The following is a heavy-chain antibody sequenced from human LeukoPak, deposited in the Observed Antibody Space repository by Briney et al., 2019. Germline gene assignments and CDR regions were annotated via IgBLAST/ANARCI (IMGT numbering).Heavy chain of an antibody. CDR1: GFTFSSYA. J-gene: IGHJ4*02. V-gene: IGHV3-30-3*01. CDR2: ISYDGSNK. D-gene: IGHD3-22*01. CDR3: ARGGGYYDSSGRPANFDY. Sequence: GGSLRLSCAASGFTFSSYAMHWVRQAPGKGLEWVAVISYDGSNKYYADSVKGRFTISRDNSKNTLYLQMNSLRAEDTAVYYCARGGGYYDSSGRPANFDYWGQGTLVTVSS.